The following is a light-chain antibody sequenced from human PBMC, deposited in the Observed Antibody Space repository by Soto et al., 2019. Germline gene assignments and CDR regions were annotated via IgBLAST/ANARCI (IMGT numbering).Light chain of an antibody. CDR2: GAS. CDR1: QTVSSTY. V-gene: IGKV3-20*01. CDR3: QQFGTSPYT. J-gene: IGKJ2*01. Sequence: EIVLTQSPGTLSLSPGEGATLSCRASQTVSSTYLAWYQQKPGRAPSLLIHGASTRAAGIPDRFSASGSGTHFTLTLNRLEPEDFAVYFCQQFGTSPYTFGQGTTVEIK.